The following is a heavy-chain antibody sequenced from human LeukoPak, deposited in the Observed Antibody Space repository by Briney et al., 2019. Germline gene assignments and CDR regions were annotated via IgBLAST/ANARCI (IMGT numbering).Heavy chain of an antibody. CDR1: GFTFSSYA. CDR3: AKDEAKIVATPLDY. Sequence: PGGSLRLSCAASGFTFSSYAMSWVRQAPGKGLEWVSAISGSGGSTYYADSVKGRFTISRDNSKNTLYLQMNSLRAEDTAAYYCAKDEAKIVATPLDYWGQGTLVTVSS. CDR2: ISGSGGST. D-gene: IGHD5-12*01. V-gene: IGHV3-23*01. J-gene: IGHJ4*02.